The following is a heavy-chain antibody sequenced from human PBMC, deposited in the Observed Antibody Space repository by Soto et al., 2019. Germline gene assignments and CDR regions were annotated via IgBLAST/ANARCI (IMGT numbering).Heavy chain of an antibody. CDR2: ISHLEST. V-gene: IGHV4-30-2*06. J-gene: IGHJ4*02. CDR1: GASISYGGFS. CDR3: ARGGGYDSCDY. D-gene: IGHD5-12*01. Sequence: HLQLQESGSGLVKTSETLSLTCTVSGASISYGGFSWSWIRQSPGKGLEWIGYISHLESTYFHPSFKSRLTMSIDRTRNQFSLKLSSVTAADMAVYYCARGGGYDSCDYWGQGVLVTVSS.